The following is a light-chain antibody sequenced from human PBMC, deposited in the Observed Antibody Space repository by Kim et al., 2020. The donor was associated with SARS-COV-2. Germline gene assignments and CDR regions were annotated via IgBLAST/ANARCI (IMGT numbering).Light chain of an antibody. J-gene: IGLJ3*02. Sequence: QKVTISCSGSSSNIGNNYVSWYQQLPGTAPKLLIYDNNKRPSGIPDRFSGSKSGPSATLGITGLQTGDEADYYCGTWDSSLSAGQVFGGGTQLTVL. CDR3: GTWDSSLSAGQV. CDR2: DNN. CDR1: SSNIGNNY. V-gene: IGLV1-51*01.